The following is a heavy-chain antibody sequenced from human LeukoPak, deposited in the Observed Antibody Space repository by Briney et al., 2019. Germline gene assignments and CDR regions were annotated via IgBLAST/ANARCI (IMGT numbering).Heavy chain of an antibody. CDR2: ISYSVVTT. Sequence: GGSLRLSCAASGFSFSNYAMSWVRQAPGRGLEWVSHISYSVVTTYYAESVKGRFTISRDNSKNTLYLQMDSLRAEYTAMYYCAKGYSGGWYDFDSWGQGALVTVSA. D-gene: IGHD6-19*01. J-gene: IGHJ4*02. CDR1: GFSFSNYA. CDR3: AKGYSGGWYDFDS. V-gene: IGHV3-23*01.